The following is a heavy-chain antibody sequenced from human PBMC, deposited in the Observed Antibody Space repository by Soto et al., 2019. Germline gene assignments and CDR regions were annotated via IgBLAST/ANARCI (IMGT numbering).Heavy chain of an antibody. J-gene: IGHJ3*02. CDR2: ISWDGGST. CDR3: AKGDYWNDDLYFAFDI. D-gene: IGHD1-1*01. V-gene: IGHV3-43*01. Sequence: EVQLVESGGVVVQPGGSLRLSCAASGFTFDDYTMHWVRQAPGKGLEWVSLISWDGGSTYYADSVKGRFTISRDNSKNSLYLQMNRIITEDTALYYCAKGDYWNDDLYFAFDIWGQGTMVTVSS. CDR1: GFTFDDYT.